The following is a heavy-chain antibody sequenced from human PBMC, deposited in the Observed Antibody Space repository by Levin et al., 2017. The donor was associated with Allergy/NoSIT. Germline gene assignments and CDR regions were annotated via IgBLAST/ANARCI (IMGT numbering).Heavy chain of an antibody. Sequence: GGSLRLSCSTSGFSFSNFWMTWVRQAPGRGLEWVANIKPDGSETYYVDSLRGRFTISRDNIKSSLFLQMNSLRAEDTAVYYCTRNTVAGIGDSWGQGTLVTVSS. CDR2: IKPDGSET. CDR3: TRNTVAGIGDS. J-gene: IGHJ4*02. V-gene: IGHV3-7*01. CDR1: GFSFSNFW. D-gene: IGHD6-13*01.